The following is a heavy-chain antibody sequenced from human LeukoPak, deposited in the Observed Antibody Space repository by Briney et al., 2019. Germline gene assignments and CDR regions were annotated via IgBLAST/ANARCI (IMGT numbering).Heavy chain of an antibody. CDR3: ARAGLGWARVRYFDY. J-gene: IGHJ4*02. D-gene: IGHD2-21*01. V-gene: IGHV4-34*01. CDR2: INHSGST. Sequence: SETLSLTCAVYGGSFSGYYWSWIRQPPGKGLEWIGEINHSGSTNYNPSLKSRVTISVDTSKNQFSLKLSSVTAAATAVYYCARAGLGWARVRYFDYWGQGTLVTVSS. CDR1: GGSFSGYY.